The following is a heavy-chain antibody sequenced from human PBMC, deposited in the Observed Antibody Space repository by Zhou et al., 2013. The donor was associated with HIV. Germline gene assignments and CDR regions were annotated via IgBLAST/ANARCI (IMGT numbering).Heavy chain of an antibody. CDR1: GYTFTSYG. D-gene: IGHD6-19*01. CDR3: ARDTGSIAVAGPSPAPFDY. Sequence: QVQLVQSGAEVKKPGASVKVSCKASGYTFTSYGISWVRQAPGQGLEWMGWISAYNGNTNYAQKLQGRVTMTTDTSTSTAYMELRSLRSDDTAVYYCARDTGSIAVAGPSPAPFDYWGQGTLVTVSS. V-gene: IGHV1-18*01. CDR2: ISAYNGNT. J-gene: IGHJ4*02.